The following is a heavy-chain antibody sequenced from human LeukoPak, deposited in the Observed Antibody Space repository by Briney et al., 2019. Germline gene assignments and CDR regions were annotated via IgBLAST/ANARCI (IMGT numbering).Heavy chain of an antibody. D-gene: IGHD6-13*01. Sequence: SETLSLTCAVYGGSFSGYYWSWIRQPPGKGLEWIGEINHSGSTNYNPSLKSRATISVDTSKNQFYLKLSSVTAADTAVYYCARAGGIAAAGSWFDPWGQGTLVTVSS. CDR2: INHSGST. CDR1: GGSFSGYY. J-gene: IGHJ5*02. CDR3: ARAGGIAAAGSWFDP. V-gene: IGHV4-34*01.